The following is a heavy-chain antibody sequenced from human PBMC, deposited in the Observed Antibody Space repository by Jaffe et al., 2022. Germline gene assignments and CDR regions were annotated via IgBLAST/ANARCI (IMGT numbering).Heavy chain of an antibody. CDR1: GYSINSGFY. D-gene: IGHD5-18*01. Sequence: QVQLQESGPGLVKPSETLSLTCGVSGYSINSGFYWGWIRQSPGKGLEWIGSVYQSGSTQYNPSLKSPVTISLDTSKNQFSLSLSSVTAADTAVYFCARHGGGGYSYEANYYFDSWGQGTLVTVSS. CDR2: VYQSGST. V-gene: IGHV4-38-2*01. J-gene: IGHJ4*02. CDR3: ARHGGGGYSYEANYYFDS.